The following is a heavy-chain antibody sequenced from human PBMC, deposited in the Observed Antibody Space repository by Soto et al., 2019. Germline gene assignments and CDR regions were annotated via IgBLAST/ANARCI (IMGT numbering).Heavy chain of an antibody. CDR3: ARGGDCSSTSCYPQNWFDP. J-gene: IGHJ5*02. CDR1: GYTFTSYG. Sequence: ASVKVSCKASGYTFTSYGISWVRQAPGQGLEWMGWISAYNGNTNYAQKLQGRVTMTTDTSTSTAYMELRSLRSDDTAVYYCARGGDCSSTSCYPQNWFDPWGHGTLVTVSS. D-gene: IGHD2-2*01. CDR2: ISAYNGNT. V-gene: IGHV1-18*01.